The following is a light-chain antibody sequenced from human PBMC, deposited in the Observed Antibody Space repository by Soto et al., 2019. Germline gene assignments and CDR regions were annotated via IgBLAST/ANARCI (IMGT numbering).Light chain of an antibody. J-gene: IGLJ1*01. CDR3: NSYTSSTSYV. V-gene: IGLV2-14*01. CDR2: DVG. Sequence: QSVLTQPASVSGSPGQSITISCTGNSSDVGDYNYVSWYQQHPGKAPKLIIYDVGNRPSGVSDRFSGSKSGNTASLTISGLQAEDEADYYCNSYTSSTSYVFGTGTRVTVL. CDR1: SSDVGDYNY.